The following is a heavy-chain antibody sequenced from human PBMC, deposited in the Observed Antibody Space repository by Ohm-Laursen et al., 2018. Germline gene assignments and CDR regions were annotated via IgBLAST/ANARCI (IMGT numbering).Heavy chain of an antibody. J-gene: IGHJ4*02. CDR1: GFTFRSYG. Sequence: SLRLSCAASGFTFRSYGMHWVRQPPGKGLEWVAVISFDGSKAYYADSVKGRFTISRDKSKNTLYLQMNSLKSEDTAAYHCAKERSSGEIEYWGQGTLVTVSS. CDR2: ISFDGSKA. CDR3: AKERSSGEIEY. V-gene: IGHV3-30*18. D-gene: IGHD2-15*01.